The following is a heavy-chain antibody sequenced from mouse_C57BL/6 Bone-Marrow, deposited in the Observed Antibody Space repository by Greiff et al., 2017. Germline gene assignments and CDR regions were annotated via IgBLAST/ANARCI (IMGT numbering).Heavy chain of an antibody. J-gene: IGHJ3*01. V-gene: IGHV1-81*01. CDR3: AREGLGGFAY. CDR1: GYTFTSYG. Sequence: QVQLQQSGAELARPGASVKLSCKASGYTFTSYGISWVKQRTGQGLEWIGEIYPRSGNTYYNEKFKGKATLTADKSSSTAYMELCSLTSEDSAVYFCAREGLGGFAYWGQGTLVTVSA. D-gene: IGHD3-1*01. CDR2: IYPRSGNT.